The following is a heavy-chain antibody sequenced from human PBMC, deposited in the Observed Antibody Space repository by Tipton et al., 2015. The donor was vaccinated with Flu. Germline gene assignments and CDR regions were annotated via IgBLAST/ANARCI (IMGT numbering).Heavy chain of an antibody. V-gene: IGHV4-4*07. Sequence: LRLSCTVSGGSISSYYWSWIRQPAGKGLEWIGRIYTSGSTSYNPSLKSRVTMSVDTSKNQFSLKLSSVTAADTAVYYCARIRWEMSTVITDWYFDLWGRGTLVTVSS. D-gene: IGHD4-11*01. J-gene: IGHJ2*01. CDR1: GGSISSYY. CDR3: ARIRWEMSTVITDWYFDL. CDR2: IYTSGST.